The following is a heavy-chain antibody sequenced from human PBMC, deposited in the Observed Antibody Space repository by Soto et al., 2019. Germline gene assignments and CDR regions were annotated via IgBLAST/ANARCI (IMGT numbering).Heavy chain of an antibody. Sequence: EVQLVESGGGLVKPGGSLRLSCAASGFPFSNDWLNWVRQAPGKGLEWVGRIKSKTDGGTTDYAAPVKGRFTISRDESKNTLDLQMNSLKTEDTAVYYCTTTGYDRSGYNGDYWGQGTLVTVSS. CDR3: TTTGYDRSGYNGDY. J-gene: IGHJ4*02. CDR1: GFPFSNDW. V-gene: IGHV3-15*07. D-gene: IGHD3-22*01. CDR2: IKSKTDGGTT.